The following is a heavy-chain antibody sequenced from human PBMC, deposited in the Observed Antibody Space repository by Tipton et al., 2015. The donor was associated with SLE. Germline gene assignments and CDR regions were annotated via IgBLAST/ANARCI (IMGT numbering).Heavy chain of an antibody. CDR1: GASISSGGSY. Sequence: TLSLTCTVSGASISSGGSYWTWIRQHPGKGLEWIAYIYYSGTTFYNPSLKSRATISFEMSKNQFSLSLSSVTAADTAFYYCARGNADYGDYVDLWGQGTLVTVSS. V-gene: IGHV4-31*03. D-gene: IGHD4-17*01. J-gene: IGHJ5*02. CDR3: ARGNADYGDYVDL. CDR2: IYYSGTT.